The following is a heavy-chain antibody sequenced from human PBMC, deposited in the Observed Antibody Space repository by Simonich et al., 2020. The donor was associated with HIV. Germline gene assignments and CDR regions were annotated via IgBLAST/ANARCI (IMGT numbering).Heavy chain of an antibody. D-gene: IGHD2-2*01. CDR1: GGSFSGYH. CDR3: ARGFYQRLYYFDY. Sequence: QVQLQQWGAGLLKPSETLSLTCAVYGGSFSGYHWSWIRQPPGKGLGWIGEINNSGSTNHNPSLKSRVTISVDTSKNQFSLKLSSVTAADTAVYYCARGFYQRLYYFDYWGQGTLVTVSS. J-gene: IGHJ4*02. CDR2: INNSGST. V-gene: IGHV4-34*01.